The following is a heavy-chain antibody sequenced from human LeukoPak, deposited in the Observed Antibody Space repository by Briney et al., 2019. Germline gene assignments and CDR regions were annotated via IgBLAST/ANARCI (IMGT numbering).Heavy chain of an antibody. CDR2: VYASGST. CDR1: GGSISGYF. CDR3: ARHFGHSDWFDP. J-gene: IGHJ5*02. D-gene: IGHD3-10*01. Sequence: SETLSLTCTVSGGSISGYFWSWIRQPAGKGLEWIGRVYASGSTNYNPSLRSRVIMSVDTSENQFSLSLTSVTAAATAVYFCARHFGHSDWFDPWGQGTLVTVSS. V-gene: IGHV4-4*07.